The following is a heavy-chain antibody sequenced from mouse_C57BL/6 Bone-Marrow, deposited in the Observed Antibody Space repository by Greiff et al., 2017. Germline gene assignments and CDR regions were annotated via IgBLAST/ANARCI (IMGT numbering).Heavy chain of an antibody. CDR2: ISSGGSYT. J-gene: IGHJ3*01. CDR1: GFTFSSYG. CDR3: SRLRLLRFAF. V-gene: IGHV5-6*01. D-gene: IGHD1-1*01. Sequence: EVKLQESGGDLVKPGGSLKLSCAASGFTFSSYGMSWVRQTPDKRLEWVATISSGGSYTYYQDSVKGRFTISRDNAKNTLYLHMSSLKSEDTAMYDCSRLRLLRFAFWGQGTLVTVSA.